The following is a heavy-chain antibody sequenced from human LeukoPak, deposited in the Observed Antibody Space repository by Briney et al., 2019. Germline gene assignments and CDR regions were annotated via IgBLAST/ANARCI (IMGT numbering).Heavy chain of an antibody. D-gene: IGHD3-16*01. Sequence: GGSLRLSCAASGFTFSRYWMHWVRQAPGEGLVWVSRIDPDDSGSSYADSVKGRFTISRDNAKNTLWLQMNSLRADDTAVYYCAGDGGLGNNWFDPWGQGALVTVSS. CDR2: IDPDDSGS. V-gene: IGHV3-74*01. CDR3: AGDGGLGNNWFDP. J-gene: IGHJ5*01. CDR1: GFTFSRYW.